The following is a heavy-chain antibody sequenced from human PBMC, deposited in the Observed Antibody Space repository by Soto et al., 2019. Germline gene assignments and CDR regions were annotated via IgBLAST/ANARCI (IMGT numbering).Heavy chain of an antibody. D-gene: IGHD2-2*01. CDR2: IYYSGST. J-gene: IGHJ4*02. CDR3: ARGSSRRPAASYFDY. V-gene: IGHV4-61*01. CDR1: GGSVSIGRYY. Sequence: SESLSLTCTVCGGSVSIGRYYWSWIRQPPGKGLEWIGYIYYSGSTNYNPSLKSRVTISVDTSKNQFSLKLSSVTAADTAVYYCARGSSRRPAASYFDYWGQGTLVTVPS.